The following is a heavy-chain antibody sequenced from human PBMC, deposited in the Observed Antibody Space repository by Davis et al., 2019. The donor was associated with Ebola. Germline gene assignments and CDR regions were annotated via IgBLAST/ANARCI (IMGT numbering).Heavy chain of an antibody. Sequence: ASVKVSCKASGYTFTSYDINWVRQATGQGLEWMGWMNPNSGNTGYAQKFQGRVTMTRDTSISTAYMELSRLRSDDTAVYYCAKDPYYDFWSGYSTYFHYWGQGTLVTVSS. V-gene: IGHV1-8*01. D-gene: IGHD3-3*01. J-gene: IGHJ4*02. CDR1: GYTFTSYD. CDR3: AKDPYYDFWSGYSTYFHY. CDR2: MNPNSGNT.